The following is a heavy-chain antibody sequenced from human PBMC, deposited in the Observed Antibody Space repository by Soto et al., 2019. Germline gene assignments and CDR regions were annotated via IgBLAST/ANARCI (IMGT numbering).Heavy chain of an antibody. CDR1: GYTFTGYY. J-gene: IGHJ4*02. CDR2: INPNSGGT. D-gene: IGHD3-22*01. CDR3: TRGCDYDSSVSEFDE. Sequence: VSSVKVSCKASGYTFTGYYMHWVRQAPGQGLEWMGWINPNSGGTNYAQKFQGRVTMTRDTSISTAYMELSRLRSDDTAVYYCTRGCDYDSSVSEFDEWGQGTMVTVSS. V-gene: IGHV1-2*02.